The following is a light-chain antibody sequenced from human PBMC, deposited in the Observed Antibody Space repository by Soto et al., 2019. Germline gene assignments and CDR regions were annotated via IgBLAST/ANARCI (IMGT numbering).Light chain of an antibody. CDR1: QSVRSN. J-gene: IGKJ4*01. CDR2: GAT. CDR3: QQRSNWPPS. V-gene: IGKV3-15*01. Sequence: IVMTQFPATLSVFPGERATLSCRASQSVRSNLDWYQQKPGQAPRLLIYGATTRATGIPARFNGSGSGTEFTLSISSLQSEDIAVYYCQQRSNWPPSFGGGTKVDIK.